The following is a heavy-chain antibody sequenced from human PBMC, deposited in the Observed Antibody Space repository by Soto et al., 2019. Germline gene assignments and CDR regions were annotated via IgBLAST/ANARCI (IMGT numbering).Heavy chain of an antibody. CDR2: IYYSGTT. D-gene: IGHD2-15*01. CDR3: AGAADCRGGSCYWFDP. V-gene: IGHV4-31*03. CDR1: GGSISSGGYF. J-gene: IGHJ5*02. Sequence: QVQLQESGPGLVKPSQTLSLTCTVSGGSISSGGYFWSWIRQHPGKGLEWIGYIYYSGTTYYNPSFKSRVTISVDTSKDQFSLRLSSVTAADTAVYYCAGAADCRGGSCYWFDPWGQGTLVTVSS.